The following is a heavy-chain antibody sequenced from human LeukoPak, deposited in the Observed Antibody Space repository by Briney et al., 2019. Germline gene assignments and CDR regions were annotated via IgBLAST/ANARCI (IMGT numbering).Heavy chain of an antibody. CDR3: PKPLLTPGN. J-gene: IGHJ4*02. V-gene: IGHV3-23*01. CDR1: GFIFAKYA. D-gene: IGHD4-23*01. CDR2: ISASGADT. Sequence: GGSLRLSCTTSGFIFAKYAMAWVRQSPGKGLEWVSTISASGADTYYADSVRGRFTISRDNTRNALYLQLSRLRVDDTAFYYCPKPLLTPGNWGPGTLVTVSS.